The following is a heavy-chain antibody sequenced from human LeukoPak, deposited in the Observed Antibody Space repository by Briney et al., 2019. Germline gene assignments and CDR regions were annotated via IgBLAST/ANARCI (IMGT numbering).Heavy chain of an antibody. CDR3: ARGPPRPRYYGSGSYHMDV. J-gene: IGHJ6*03. D-gene: IGHD3-10*01. CDR2: IYYSGST. V-gene: IGHV4-30-4*07. CDR1: GGSISSGGYS. Sequence: MPSQTLSLTCAVSGGSISSGGYSWSWIRQPPGKGLEWMGYIYYSGSTYYNPSLKSRVTISVDTSKNQFSLKLSSVTAADTAVYYCARGPPRPRYYGSGSYHMDVWGKGTTVTVSS.